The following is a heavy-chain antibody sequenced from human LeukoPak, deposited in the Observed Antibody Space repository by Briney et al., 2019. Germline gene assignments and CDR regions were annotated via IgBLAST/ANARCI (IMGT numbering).Heavy chain of an antibody. Sequence: PTGGSLRLSCAASGFTFSSYSMNWVRQAPGKGLEWVSYISSSSSTVYYADSVKGRFTISRDNAKNSLYLQMNSLRAEDTAVYYCASMETAAYSFGYYFDYWGQGTLVTVSS. J-gene: IGHJ4*02. CDR3: ASMETAAYSFGYYFDY. D-gene: IGHD5-18*01. CDR1: GFTFSSYS. V-gene: IGHV3-48*04. CDR2: ISSSSSTV.